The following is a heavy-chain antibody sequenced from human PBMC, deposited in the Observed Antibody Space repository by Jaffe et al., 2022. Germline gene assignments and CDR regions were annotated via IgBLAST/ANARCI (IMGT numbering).Heavy chain of an antibody. J-gene: IGHJ1*01. CDR1: GYSFTSYW. Sequence: EVQLVQSGAEVKKPGESLKISCKGSGYSFTSYWIGWVRQMPGKGLEWMGIIYPGDSDTRYSPSFQGQVTISADKSISTAYLQWSSLKASDTAMYYCVRLGYYFGSGAPKYFQHWGQGTLVTVSS. D-gene: IGHD3-22*01. V-gene: IGHV5-51*03. CDR2: IYPGDSDT. CDR3: VRLGYYFGSGAPKYFQH.